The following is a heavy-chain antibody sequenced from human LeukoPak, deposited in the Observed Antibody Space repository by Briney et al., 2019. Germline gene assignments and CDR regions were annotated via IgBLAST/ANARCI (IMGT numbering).Heavy chain of an antibody. V-gene: IGHV3-33*01. J-gene: IGHJ6*02. Sequence: GGSLRLSCAASGFTFSSYGMHWVRLAPGKGLEWVAVIWYDGSNKYYADSVKGRFTISRDNSKNTLYLQMNSLRAEDTAVYYCARDSGPCMDVWGQGTTVTVSS. CDR3: ARDSGPCMDV. D-gene: IGHD1-26*01. CDR2: IWYDGSNK. CDR1: GFTFSSYG.